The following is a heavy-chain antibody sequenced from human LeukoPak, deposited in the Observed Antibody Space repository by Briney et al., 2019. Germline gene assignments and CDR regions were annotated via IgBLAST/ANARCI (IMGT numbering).Heavy chain of an antibody. J-gene: IGHJ6*03. CDR3: AREHSSGYYMDV. V-gene: IGHV3-48*01. CDR1: GFTFSSYS. CDR2: ISSSSSTI. Sequence: GGSPRLSCAASGFTFSSYSMNWVRQAPGKGLEWVSYISSSSSTIYYADSVKGRFTISRDNAKNSLYLQMNSLRAEDTAVYYCAREHSSGYYMDVWGEGTTVTVSS. D-gene: IGHD6-19*01.